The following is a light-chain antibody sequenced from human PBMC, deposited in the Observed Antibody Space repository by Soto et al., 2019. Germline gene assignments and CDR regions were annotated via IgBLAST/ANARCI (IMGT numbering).Light chain of an antibody. Sequence: QSALTQPPSASGSPAQSVTISCTGTSSDVGGYNYVSWYQQHPGKAPKLMIYEVNKRPSGVPDRFSASKSGNTASLTVSGLQAEDEADYFCCSYAGSTILFGTGTKVPVL. J-gene: IGLJ1*01. CDR2: EVN. CDR3: CSYAGSTIL. V-gene: IGLV2-8*01. CDR1: SSDVGGYNY.